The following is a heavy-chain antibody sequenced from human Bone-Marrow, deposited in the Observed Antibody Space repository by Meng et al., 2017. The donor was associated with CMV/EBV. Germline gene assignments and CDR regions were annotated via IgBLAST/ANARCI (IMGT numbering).Heavy chain of an antibody. V-gene: IGHV3-30-3*01. CDR3: ARVLGATTMVDY. CDR1: GFTFSSYA. D-gene: IGHD1-26*01. CDR2: ISYDGSNK. Sequence: GESLKISCAASGFTFSSYAMHWVRQAPGKGLEWVAVISYDGSNKYYADSVKGRFTISRDNSKNTLYLQMNSLRAEDTAVYYCARVLGATTMVDYWGQGTLVTVSS. J-gene: IGHJ4*02.